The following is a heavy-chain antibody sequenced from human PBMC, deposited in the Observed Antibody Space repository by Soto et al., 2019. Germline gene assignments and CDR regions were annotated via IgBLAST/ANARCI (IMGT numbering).Heavy chain of an antibody. V-gene: IGHV4-59*08. J-gene: IGHJ4*02. CDR2: IYYSGST. CDR1: GGSISSYY. D-gene: IGHD3-10*01. CDR3: ARQPRGVITHFDY. Sequence: SETLSLTCTVSGGSISSYYWSWIRQPPGKGLEWIGYIYYSGSTNYNPSLKSRVTISVDTSKNQFSLKLSSVTAADTAVYYCARQPRGVITHFDYWGQGTLVTVSS.